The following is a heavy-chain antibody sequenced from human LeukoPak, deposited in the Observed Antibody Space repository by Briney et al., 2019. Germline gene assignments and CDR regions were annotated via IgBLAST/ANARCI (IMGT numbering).Heavy chain of an antibody. V-gene: IGHV1-2*02. Sequence: GASVKVSCKASGYTFTGYYMHWVRQAPGQGLEWMGWINPNSGGTNYAQKFQGRVTMTRDTSISTAYMELSRLRSDVTAVYYCARIEGSGLLRSFDYWGQGTLVTVSS. CDR3: ARIEGSGLLRSFDY. CDR2: INPNSGGT. J-gene: IGHJ4*02. CDR1: GYTFTGYY. D-gene: IGHD6-19*01.